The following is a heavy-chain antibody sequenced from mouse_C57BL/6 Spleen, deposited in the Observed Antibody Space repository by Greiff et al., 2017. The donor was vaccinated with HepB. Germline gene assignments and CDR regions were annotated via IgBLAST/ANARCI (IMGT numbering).Heavy chain of an antibody. D-gene: IGHD2-4*01. J-gene: IGHJ2*01. CDR1: GYTFTSYG. CDR2: IYPRSGNT. CDR3: ARSIDDYDGLDY. V-gene: IGHV1-81*01. Sequence: VQLQQSGAELARPGASVKLSCKASGYTFTSYGISWVKQRTGQGLEWIGEIYPRSGNTYYNEKFKGKATLTADKSYSTAYMELRSLTSEESAVYFCARSIDDYDGLDYWGQGTTLTVSS.